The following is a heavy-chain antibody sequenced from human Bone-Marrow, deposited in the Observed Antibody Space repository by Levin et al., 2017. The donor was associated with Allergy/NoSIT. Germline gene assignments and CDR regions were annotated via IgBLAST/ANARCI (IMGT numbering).Heavy chain of an antibody. Sequence: GESLKISCAASGFTFSDHYMDWVRQAPGKGLEWVGRSRNKAKSYTTEYAASVKGSFTISRDDSKNSLLLQMNSLNTEDTAVYDCARVYQSFELWGQVTMVTVSS. D-gene: IGHD2-2*01. CDR2: SRNKAKSYTT. CDR1: GFTFSDHY. CDR3: ARVYQSFEL. V-gene: IGHV3-72*01. J-gene: IGHJ3*01.